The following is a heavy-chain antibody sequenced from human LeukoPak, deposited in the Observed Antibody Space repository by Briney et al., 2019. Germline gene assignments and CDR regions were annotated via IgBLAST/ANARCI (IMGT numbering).Heavy chain of an antibody. CDR3: AKGRGYCTGGSCYSDY. J-gene: IGHJ4*02. V-gene: IGHV3-23*01. Sequence: GGSLRLSCAASGFTLSNYAMSWVRQAPGKGLEWVSTISGSDGSTYYADSVKGRFTISRDNSKNTLYLQMNSLRVEDTAIYYCAKGRGYCTGGSCYSDYWGQGTLVTVSS. D-gene: IGHD2-15*01. CDR1: GFTLSNYA. CDR2: ISGSDGST.